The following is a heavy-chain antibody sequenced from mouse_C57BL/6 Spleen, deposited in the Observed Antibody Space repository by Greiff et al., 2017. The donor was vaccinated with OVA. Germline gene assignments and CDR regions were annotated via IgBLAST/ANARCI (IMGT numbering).Heavy chain of an antibody. CDR1: GYTFTSYW. D-gene: IGHD1-1*01. Sequence: QVQLQQPGAELVKPGASVKLSCKASGYTFTSYWMHWVKQRPGQGLEWIGMIHPNSGSTNYNEKFKSKATLPVDKSSSTAYMQLSSLTSEDSAVYYCANDYGSSYGGYFDYWGQGTTLTVSS. CDR2: IHPNSGST. J-gene: IGHJ2*01. CDR3: ANDYGSSYGGYFDY. V-gene: IGHV1-64*01.